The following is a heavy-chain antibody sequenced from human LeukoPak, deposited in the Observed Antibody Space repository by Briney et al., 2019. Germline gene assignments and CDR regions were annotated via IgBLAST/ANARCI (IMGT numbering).Heavy chain of an antibody. CDR1: GFTYRRFG. D-gene: IGHD4-17*01. CDR3: AKSADEFGDYEEVGSLDY. CDR2: LSYDGSDK. Sequence: GGSLRLSCAASGFTYRRFGMHWVRQAPGKGLEWVAVLSYDGSDKYYGGSVKGRFIISRDNSENTLYLQMNSLRAEDTAIYFCAKSADEFGDYEEVGSLDYWGQGTLVTVSS. J-gene: IGHJ4*02. V-gene: IGHV3-30*18.